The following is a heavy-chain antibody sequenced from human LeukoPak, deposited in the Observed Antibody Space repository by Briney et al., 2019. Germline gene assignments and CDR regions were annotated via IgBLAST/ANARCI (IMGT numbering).Heavy chain of an antibody. CDR1: GGSFSGYY. CDR2: INHSGST. V-gene: IGHV4-34*01. D-gene: IGHD4-17*01. CDR3: ARGVYGAYFDF. J-gene: IGHJ4*02. Sequence: APETLSLTCAVYGGSFSGYYWSWIRQPPGKGLEWIGEINHSGSTNYNPSLKSRVTISVDTSKNQFSLKLSSVTAADTAVYYCARGVYGAYFDFWGQGTLVTVSS.